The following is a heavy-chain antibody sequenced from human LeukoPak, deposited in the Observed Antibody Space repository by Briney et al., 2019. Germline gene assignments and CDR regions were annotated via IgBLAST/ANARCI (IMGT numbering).Heavy chain of an antibody. CDR2: IYSGGST. CDR1: GFTVSSNY. D-gene: IGHD3-10*01. V-gene: IGHV3-53*04. Sequence: GGSLRLSCAASGFTVSSNYMSWVRQAPRKGLEWVSVIYSGGSTYYADSVKGRFTISRHNSKNTLYLQMHSLRAEDTAVYYCASDIGDPFYYGMDVWGQGTTVTVSS. J-gene: IGHJ6*02. CDR3: ASDIGDPFYYGMDV.